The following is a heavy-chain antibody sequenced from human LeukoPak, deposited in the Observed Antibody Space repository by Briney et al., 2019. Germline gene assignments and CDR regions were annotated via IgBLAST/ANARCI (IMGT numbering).Heavy chain of an antibody. CDR1: GGTFSNSG. Sequence: ASVKVSCKPSGGTFSNSGFSWVRQAPGQGLEWMGRIVPILGIPNYAQKFQGRGTLTADKSTNTAYMELSSLRSDDTAMYYCARDFTDDAFDIWGQGTMVTVS. V-gene: IGHV1-69*04. CDR2: IVPILGIP. CDR3: ARDFTDDAFDI. D-gene: IGHD3-16*01. J-gene: IGHJ3*02.